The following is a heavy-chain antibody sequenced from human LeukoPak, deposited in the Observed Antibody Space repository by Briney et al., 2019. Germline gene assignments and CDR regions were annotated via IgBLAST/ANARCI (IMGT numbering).Heavy chain of an antibody. CDR3: ARGRYDFWSGYYFDY. Sequence: PSETLSLTCTASGGSISSGSYYWSWIRQPAGKGLEWIGRIYTSGSTNYNPSLKSRVTISVDTSKNQFSLKLSSVTAADTAVYYCARGRYDFWSGYYFDYWGQGTLVTVSS. CDR1: GGSISSGSYY. V-gene: IGHV4-61*02. J-gene: IGHJ4*02. CDR2: IYTSGST. D-gene: IGHD3-3*01.